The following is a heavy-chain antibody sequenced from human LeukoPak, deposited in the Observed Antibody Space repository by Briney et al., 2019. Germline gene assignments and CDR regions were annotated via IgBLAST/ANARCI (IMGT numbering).Heavy chain of an antibody. CDR3: ARASHLWFRELYSGY. Sequence: ASVTVSFKASGYTFTSYDINWVRQATGQGLGWVGWMNPNSGNTGYEQKFQGRVTMTRNTSISTAYMELSSLRSEDTAVYYCARASHLWFRELYSGYWGQGTLVTVSS. D-gene: IGHD3-10*01. CDR2: MNPNSGNT. J-gene: IGHJ4*02. V-gene: IGHV1-8*01. CDR1: GYTFTSYD.